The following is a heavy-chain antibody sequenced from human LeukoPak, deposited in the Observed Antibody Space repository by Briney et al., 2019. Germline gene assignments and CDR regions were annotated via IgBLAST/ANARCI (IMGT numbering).Heavy chain of an antibody. CDR1: GFTFSSYA. V-gene: IGHV3-7*01. J-gene: IGHJ4*02. D-gene: IGHD2-2*01. CDR3: AREDIVVVPAALDY. CDR2: IKQGGSEK. Sequence: GGSLRLSCAASGFTFSSYAMHWVRQAPGKGLEWVANIKQGGSEKYYVDSVKGRFTISRDNAKNSLYLQMNSLRAEDTAVYYCAREDIVVVPAALDYWGQGTLVTVSS.